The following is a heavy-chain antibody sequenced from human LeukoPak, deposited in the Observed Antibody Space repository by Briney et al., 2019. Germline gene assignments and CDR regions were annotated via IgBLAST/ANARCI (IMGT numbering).Heavy chain of an antibody. Sequence: GGSLRLSCAASGFTFSSYAMSWVRQAPGKGLEWVSAISGSGGSTYYADSVKGRFTISRDNSKNTLYLQMNSLRAEDTAGYYCAKDTAMAKTPTAFYYWGEGTLVTVSS. V-gene: IGHV3-23*01. CDR1: GFTFSSYA. D-gene: IGHD5-18*01. CDR3: AKDTAMAKTPTAFYY. CDR2: ISGSGGST. J-gene: IGHJ4*02.